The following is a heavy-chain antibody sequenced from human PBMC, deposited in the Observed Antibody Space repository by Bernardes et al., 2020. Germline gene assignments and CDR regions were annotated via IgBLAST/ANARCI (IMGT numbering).Heavy chain of an antibody. CDR2: ISSSSSYI. V-gene: IGHV3-21*01. J-gene: IGHJ3*02. D-gene: IGHD1-1*01. CDR1: GCTFSSYS. CDR3: ARDGKKGWGAFDI. Sequence: GGSLRLSCAASGCTFSSYSMNWVRQAPGKGLEWVSSISSSSSYIYYADSVKGRFTISRDNAKNSLYLQMNSLRAEDTAVYYCARDGKKGWGAFDIWGQGTMVTVSS.